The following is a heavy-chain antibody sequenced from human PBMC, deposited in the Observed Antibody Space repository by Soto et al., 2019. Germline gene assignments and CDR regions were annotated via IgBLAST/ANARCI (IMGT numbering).Heavy chain of an antibody. CDR2: IYYSGST. V-gene: IGHV4-31*03. J-gene: IGHJ5*02. D-gene: IGHD2-21*02. CDR3: ARGAPVVVTAMGWFDP. Sequence: PSETLSLTCTVSGGSISSGGYYWSWIRQHPGKGLEWIGYIYYSGSTYYNPSLKSRVTISVDTSKNQFSLKLSSVTAADTAVYYCARGAPVVVTAMGWFDPWGQGTLVTVYS. CDR1: GGSISSGGYY.